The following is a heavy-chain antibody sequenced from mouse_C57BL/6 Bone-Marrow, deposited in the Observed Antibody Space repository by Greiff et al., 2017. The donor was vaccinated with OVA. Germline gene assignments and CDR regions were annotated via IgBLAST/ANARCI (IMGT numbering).Heavy chain of an antibody. V-gene: IGHV7-1*01. Sequence: EVKVVESGGGLVQSGRSLRLSCATSGFTFSDFYMEWVRQAPGKGLEWIAASRNKANDYTTEYSASVKGRFIVSRDTSQSILYLQMNALRAEDTAIYYCARDADDYDGEFAYWGQGTLVTVSA. D-gene: IGHD2-4*01. CDR1: GFTFSDFY. CDR2: SRNKANDYTT. J-gene: IGHJ3*01. CDR3: ARDADDYDGEFAY.